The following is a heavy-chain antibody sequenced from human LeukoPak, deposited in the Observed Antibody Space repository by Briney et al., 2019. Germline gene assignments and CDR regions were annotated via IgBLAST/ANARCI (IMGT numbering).Heavy chain of an antibody. J-gene: IGHJ6*03. Sequence: PSETLSLTCAVSGFSISNGYYWVWIRQPPGRGLEWIGSLYHSDSAYYNTSLRSRVSMSVDTSKNQFSLTLSFVTAADTAVYYCARQHDSYYYYFIDVWGSGTTVNVSS. CDR2: LYHSDSA. V-gene: IGHV4-38-2*01. CDR1: GFSISNGYY. CDR3: ARQHDSYYYYFIDV.